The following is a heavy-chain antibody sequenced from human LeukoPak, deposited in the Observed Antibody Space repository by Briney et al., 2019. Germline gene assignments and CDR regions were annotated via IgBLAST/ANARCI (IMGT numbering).Heavy chain of an antibody. Sequence: PSETLSLTCAVSGASIRTYYWSWVRQPPGKGLEWIGYIYYSGSTNYNPSLKSRVTISVDTSKNQFSLKLSSVTAADTAVYYCARVHGYYDFWSGYYTYYFDYWGQGTLVTVSS. V-gene: IGHV4-59*01. CDR2: IYYSGST. J-gene: IGHJ4*02. D-gene: IGHD3-3*01. CDR3: ARVHGYYDFWSGYYTYYFDY. CDR1: GASIRTYY.